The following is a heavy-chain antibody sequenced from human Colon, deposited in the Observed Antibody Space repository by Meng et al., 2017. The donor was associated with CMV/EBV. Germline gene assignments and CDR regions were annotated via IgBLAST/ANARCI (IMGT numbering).Heavy chain of an antibody. CDR2: IWYDGSNK. CDR1: GFTCSSYG. D-gene: IGHD5-18*01. Sequence: ASGFTCSSYGMNWVRQAPGKGLEWVAVIWYDGSNKYYADSVKGRFTISRDNSKNTLYLQMNSLRAEDTAVYYCAKSVDTAMVTQFDYWGQGTLVTVSS. J-gene: IGHJ4*02. V-gene: IGHV3-33*06. CDR3: AKSVDTAMVTQFDY.